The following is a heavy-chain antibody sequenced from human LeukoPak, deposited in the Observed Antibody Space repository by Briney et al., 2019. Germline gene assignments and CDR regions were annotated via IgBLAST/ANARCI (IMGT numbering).Heavy chain of an antibody. CDR3: ARHANQLLSFDY. J-gene: IGHJ4*02. Sequence: SGTLSLTCAVSGGSISSGGYYWSWIRQPPGKGLEWIGYIYHSGSTYYNPSLKSRVTISVDRSKNQFSLKLSSVTAADTAVYYCARHANQLLSFDYWGQGTLVTVSS. CDR1: GGSISSGGYY. CDR2: IYHSGST. D-gene: IGHD2-2*01. V-gene: IGHV4-30-2*01.